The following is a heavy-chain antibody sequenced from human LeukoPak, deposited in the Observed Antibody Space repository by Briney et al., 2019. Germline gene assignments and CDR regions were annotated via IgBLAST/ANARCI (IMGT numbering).Heavy chain of an antibody. CDR2: RHYSGST. D-gene: IGHD3-22*01. CDR3: ARDPSGYFNY. V-gene: IGHV4-61*01. Sequence: SETLSLTCTVSGGSFSSGNYYWSWIRQPPGKGLEWIGYRHYSGSTNYNPSLKSRVTISVDTSKNQFSLKLSSVTAADTAVYYCARDPSGYFNYWGQGTLATVSS. CDR1: GGSFSSGNYY. J-gene: IGHJ4*02.